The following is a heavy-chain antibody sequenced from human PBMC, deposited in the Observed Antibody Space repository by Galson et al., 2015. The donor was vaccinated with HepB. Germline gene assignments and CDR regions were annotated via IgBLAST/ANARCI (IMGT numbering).Heavy chain of an antibody. V-gene: IGHV3-74*01. CDR1: GFTFSGYW. CDR2: VYNDGTKT. CDR3: VREGSSGYYHIPFDY. J-gene: IGHJ4*02. D-gene: IGHD3-22*01. Sequence: SLRLSCAASGFTFSGYWMHWVRQAPGKGLLWVSRVYNDGTKTAHADSVKGRFTISRDNAKNTLYLQMNNLRAEDTAVYYCVREGSSGYYHIPFDYWGRGTLVTVSS.